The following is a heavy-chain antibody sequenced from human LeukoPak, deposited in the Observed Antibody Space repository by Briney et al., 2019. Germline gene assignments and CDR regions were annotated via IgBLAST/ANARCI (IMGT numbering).Heavy chain of an antibody. V-gene: IGHV1-18*01. CDR3: AISDFADSDVYFDS. Sequence: ASVKVSCKASGYTFTSYGISWVRQAPGQGLEWMGWISAYNGNTNYAQKLQGRVTMTRDTSIGTAYMELKSLISDDTAVFYCAISDFADSDVYFDSWGQGTLVIVSS. D-gene: IGHD4-17*01. CDR2: ISAYNGNT. J-gene: IGHJ4*02. CDR1: GYTFTSYG.